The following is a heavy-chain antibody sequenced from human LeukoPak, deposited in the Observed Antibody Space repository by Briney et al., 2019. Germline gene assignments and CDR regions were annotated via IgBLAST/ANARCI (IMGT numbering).Heavy chain of an antibody. Sequence: GGSLRLSCAASGFTFSTYVVTWVRQAPGKGLEWVSTISGSGGSTYYADSVKGRFTISRDNSKNTLYLQMSSLRVEDTAVYYCAKDGGRYYDSSGHYWGYSFASWGRGILVPVPT. J-gene: IGHJ4*02. V-gene: IGHV3-23*01. CDR2: ISGSGGST. D-gene: IGHD3-22*01. CDR3: AKDGGRYYDSSGHYWGYSFAS. CDR1: GFTFSTYV.